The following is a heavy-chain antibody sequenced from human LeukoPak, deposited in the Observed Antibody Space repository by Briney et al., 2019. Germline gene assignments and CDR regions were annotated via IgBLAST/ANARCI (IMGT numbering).Heavy chain of an antibody. CDR1: GGSVSSGTYY. D-gene: IGHD3-22*01. CDR3: ARAGYDTSGFWYFDL. CDR2: MYYSGST. Sequence: PSETLSLTCTVSGGSVSSGTYYWSWIRQPPGKGLEWIGSMYYSGSTNYNPSLKSRATISEDTSKKQFSLKLSSVTAADTAVYYCARAGYDTSGFWYFDLWGRGTLVTVSS. J-gene: IGHJ2*01. V-gene: IGHV4-61*01.